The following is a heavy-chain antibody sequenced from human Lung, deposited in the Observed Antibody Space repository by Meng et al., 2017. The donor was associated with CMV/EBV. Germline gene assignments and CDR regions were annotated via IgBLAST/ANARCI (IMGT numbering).Heavy chain of an antibody. Sequence: SXTXSLTFTVSGYSISSGYYWGWIRQPPGKGLEWIGSIYHSGSTYYNPSLKSRVTISVDTSKNQLSLRLSSVTAADTAVYYCARGIYGSVDYWGQGTLVTVSS. CDR2: IYHSGST. CDR1: GYSISSGYY. D-gene: IGHD3-10*01. V-gene: IGHV4-38-2*02. CDR3: ARGIYGSVDY. J-gene: IGHJ4*02.